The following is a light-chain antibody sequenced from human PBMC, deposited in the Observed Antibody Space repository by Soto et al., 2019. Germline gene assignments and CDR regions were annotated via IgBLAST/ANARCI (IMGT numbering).Light chain of an antibody. CDR3: QQTYNTPWT. CDR2: AAS. CDR1: PSISTY. Sequence: DIQMTQSPSSLSASVGDRVTITCRASPSISTYLNWYHQKPGKAPKLLIYAASSLQSGVPSRFSDSGSGTDFALTISSLQPEDFATYYCQQTYNTPWTFGQGTKVEIE. V-gene: IGKV1-39*01. J-gene: IGKJ1*01.